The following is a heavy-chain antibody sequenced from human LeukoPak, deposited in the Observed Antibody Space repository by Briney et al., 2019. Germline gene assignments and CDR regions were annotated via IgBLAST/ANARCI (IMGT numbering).Heavy chain of an antibody. Sequence: PGGSLRLSCAASGFTFTSYAMSWVRQAPGKGLVWVSRINSDGSSTSYADSVKGRFTISRDNAKNTLYLQMNSLRAEDTAVYYCARGGYYFDYWGQGTLVTVSS. CDR2: INSDGSST. CDR3: ARGGYYFDY. D-gene: IGHD3-10*01. V-gene: IGHV3-74*01. CDR1: GFTFTSYA. J-gene: IGHJ4*02.